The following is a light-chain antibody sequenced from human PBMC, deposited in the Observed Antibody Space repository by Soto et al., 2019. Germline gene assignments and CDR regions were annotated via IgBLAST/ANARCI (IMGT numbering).Light chain of an antibody. J-gene: IGKJ5*01. CDR3: QQLNNYPIT. Sequence: IQLTQSPSSLSASVGDRVTITCRASQGVNSYFAWYQQKPGKAPKLLIYAASALQSGVPSRFSGTGSGTDFTLTISSLQPEDFATYYCQQLNNYPITFGQGTRLEIK. V-gene: IGKV1-9*01. CDR1: QGVNSY. CDR2: AAS.